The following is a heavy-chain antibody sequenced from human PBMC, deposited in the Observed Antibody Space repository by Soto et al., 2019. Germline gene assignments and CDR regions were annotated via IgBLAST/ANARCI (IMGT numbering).Heavy chain of an antibody. V-gene: IGHV3-48*02. J-gene: IGHJ4*02. CDR2: ISSSSSSM. D-gene: IGHD6-19*01. Sequence: EMQLVESGGGLVQPGGSLRLSCEASGFTFSSYNMNWVRQAPGKGLEWISYISSSSSSMYYADSVKGRFTISRDNVKNSLYLQMNSLRDEDTAVYYCARRLEHWLVLDYWGQGTLVTVSS. CDR3: ARRLEHWLVLDY. CDR1: GFTFSSYN.